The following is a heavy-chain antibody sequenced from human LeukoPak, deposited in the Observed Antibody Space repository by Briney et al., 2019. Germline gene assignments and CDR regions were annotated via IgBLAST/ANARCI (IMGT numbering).Heavy chain of an antibody. CDR1: GYSISSSYF. CDR3: ARDVLLIGSGWY. V-gene: IGHV4-38-2*02. CDR2: IYHSGTI. J-gene: IGHJ4*02. Sequence: SSETLSLTCTVSGYSISSSYFWGWIRPPPGKGLEWIGCIYHSGTIYYNPSLKRRVTLSVDTSKNQFSLKLSSVTAADTAVYYCARDVLLIGSGWYLGQGTLVTVSS. D-gene: IGHD6-19*01.